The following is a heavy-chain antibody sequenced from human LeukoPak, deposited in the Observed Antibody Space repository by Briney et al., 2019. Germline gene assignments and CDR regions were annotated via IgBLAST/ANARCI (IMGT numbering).Heavy chain of an antibody. J-gene: IGHJ6*02. V-gene: IGHV1-69*13. CDR1: GGTFSSYA. Sequence: SVKVSCKASGGTFSSYAISWVRQAPGQGLEWMGGIIPIFGTANYAQKFQGRVTITADESTSTAYMELSSLRSEDTAVYYCATGRDPEARYYGMDVWGQGTTVTVSS. CDR3: ATGRDPEARYYGMDV. CDR2: IIPIFGTA. D-gene: IGHD5-24*01.